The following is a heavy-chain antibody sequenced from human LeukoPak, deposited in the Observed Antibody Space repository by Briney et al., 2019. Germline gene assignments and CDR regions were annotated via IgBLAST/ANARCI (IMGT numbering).Heavy chain of an antibody. CDR2: IYYSGST. D-gene: IGHD6-19*01. V-gene: IGHV4-39*01. J-gene: IGHJ4*02. CDR1: GGSVSSSSYY. CDR3: ASMLGQWLVGY. Sequence: SETLSLTCTVSGGSVSSSSYYWGWIRQPPGKGLERIGSIYYSGSTYYNPSLKSRVTISVDTSKNQFSLKLSSVTAADTAVYYCASMLGQWLVGYWGQGTLVTVSS.